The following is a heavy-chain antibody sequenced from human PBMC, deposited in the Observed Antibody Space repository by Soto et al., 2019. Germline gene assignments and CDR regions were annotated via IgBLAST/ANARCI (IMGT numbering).Heavy chain of an antibody. Sequence: GGSLRLSCAASGFTFSDYYMSWIRQAPGKGLAWVSYISSSSSYTNYADSVKGRFTISRDNAKNSLYLQMNSLRAEDTAVYYCAGYFYINYVGYYYYYGMDVWGQGTTVTVSS. CDR3: AGYFYINYVGYYYYYGMDV. D-gene: IGHD4-4*01. V-gene: IGHV3-11*06. CDR1: GFTFSDYY. J-gene: IGHJ6*02. CDR2: ISSSSSYT.